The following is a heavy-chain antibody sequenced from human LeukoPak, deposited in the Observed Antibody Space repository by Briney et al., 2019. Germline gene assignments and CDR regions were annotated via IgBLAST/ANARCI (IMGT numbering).Heavy chain of an antibody. V-gene: IGHV1-46*01. CDR2: INPSDSST. Sequence: ASVTVSCKASGYTFTNYPMHWVRQAPGQGLEWMGIINPSDSSTNYAQRFQGRVTLTSDTSTSTVYMDLSSLRSEDTAVYFCARDDVVAGPFYYYGMDVWGQGTTVTVSS. J-gene: IGHJ6*02. CDR3: ARDDVVAGPFYYYGMDV. D-gene: IGHD5-12*01. CDR1: GYTFTNYP.